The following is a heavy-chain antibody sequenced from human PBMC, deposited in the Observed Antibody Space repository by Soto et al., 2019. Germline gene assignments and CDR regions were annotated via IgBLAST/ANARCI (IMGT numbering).Heavy chain of an antibody. J-gene: IGHJ4*02. V-gene: IGHV3-23*01. CDR1: RFTFSGYS. CDR2: ISGSGGST. D-gene: IGHD3-3*02. Sequence: EVQLLESGGGLVQPVGSLRLSCAASRFTFSGYSMSWVRQAPGKGLEWVSGISGSGGSTYYADSVKGRFTISRDNSERTLFLQMNSLRAEDTALYYCAKSYGDTWKHYYFDYWGQGTLVTVSS. CDR3: AKSYGDTWKHYYFDY.